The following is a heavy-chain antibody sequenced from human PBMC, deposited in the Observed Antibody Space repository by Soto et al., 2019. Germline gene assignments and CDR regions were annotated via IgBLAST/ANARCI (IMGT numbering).Heavy chain of an antibody. D-gene: IGHD3-3*01. Sequence: PSETLSLTCAVYGGSFSSYYWSWIRQPPGKGLEWIGYISNSGSASYNPSLKSRLTISVDTSKNQSSLKLSSVTAADTAVYYCARNITIFGVVTHIYWGQGTLVTVSS. V-gene: IGHV4-59*08. J-gene: IGHJ4*02. CDR2: ISNSGSA. CDR1: GGSFSSYY. CDR3: ARNITIFGVVTHIY.